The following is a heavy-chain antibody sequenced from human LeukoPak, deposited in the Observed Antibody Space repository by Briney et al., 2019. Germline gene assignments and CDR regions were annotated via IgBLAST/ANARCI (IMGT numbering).Heavy chain of an antibody. D-gene: IGHD3-22*01. J-gene: IGHJ6*02. Sequence: GGSLRLSCAASGFTFSSYSMNWVRQAPGKGLEWVSYISSGSSTIYYADSVKGRFTISRDNAKNSLYLQMNSLRAEDTALYYCARDYYDSSGYYRYYYGMDVWGQGTTVTVSS. CDR2: ISSGSSTI. CDR1: GFTFSSYS. V-gene: IGHV3-48*01. CDR3: ARDYYDSSGYYRYYYGMDV.